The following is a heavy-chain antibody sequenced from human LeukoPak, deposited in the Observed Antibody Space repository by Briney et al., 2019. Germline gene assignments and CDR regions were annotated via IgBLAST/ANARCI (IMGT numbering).Heavy chain of an antibody. CDR3: ARRDNSGFYFFDF. V-gene: IGHV5-51*01. D-gene: IGHD3-22*01. CDR2: IYPGDSDT. CDR1: GYSFASYW. Sequence: GESLKISCKGSGYSFASYWIGWVRQMPGKGLEWMGIIYPGDSDTRYNPSFQGQVTISADKSISTAYLQWNSLKASDTAMYYCARRDNSGFYFFDFWGQGTLVTVSS. J-gene: IGHJ4*02.